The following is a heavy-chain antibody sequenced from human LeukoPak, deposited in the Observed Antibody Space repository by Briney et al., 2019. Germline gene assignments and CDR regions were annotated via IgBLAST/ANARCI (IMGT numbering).Heavy chain of an antibody. D-gene: IGHD3-3*01. CDR3: ARSTITYYDFWSGFDY. J-gene: IGHJ4*02. CDR2: INPNSGGT. CDR1: GYTFTGYY. Sequence: ASVKVSCKASGYTFTGYYMHWVRQAPGQGLEWMGWINPNSGGTKYAQKFQGRVTMTRDTSISTAYMELSSLRSEDTAVYYCARSTITYYDFWSGFDYWGQGTLVTVSS. V-gene: IGHV1-2*02.